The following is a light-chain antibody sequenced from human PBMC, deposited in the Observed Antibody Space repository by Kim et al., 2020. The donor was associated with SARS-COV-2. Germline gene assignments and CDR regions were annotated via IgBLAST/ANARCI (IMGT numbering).Light chain of an antibody. CDR3: QAWDSTVV. CDR2: QDT. Sequence: SYELTQPPSLSVSPGQTASITCSGDELGNKYVCWYQQKPGQSPVLVIYQDTKRPSGIPERFSGSNSGNTATLTISGTQAMDEADYYCQAWDSTVVFGGGTKLTVL. CDR1: ELGNKY. V-gene: IGLV3-1*01. J-gene: IGLJ2*01.